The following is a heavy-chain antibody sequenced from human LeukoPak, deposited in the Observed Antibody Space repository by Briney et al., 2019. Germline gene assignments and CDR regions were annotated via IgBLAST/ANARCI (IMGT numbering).Heavy chain of an antibody. J-gene: IGHJ4*02. V-gene: IGHV3-48*01. Sequence: PGGSLRLSCAASGFTFSSYSMNWVRQAPGKGLEWVSYISSSSSTIYYADSVKGRFTISRDNAKNSLYLQMNSLRAEDTAVYYCARDSEPRVGATESDFDYWGQGTLVTVSS. D-gene: IGHD1-26*01. CDR3: ARDSEPRVGATESDFDY. CDR2: ISSSSSTI. CDR1: GFTFSSYS.